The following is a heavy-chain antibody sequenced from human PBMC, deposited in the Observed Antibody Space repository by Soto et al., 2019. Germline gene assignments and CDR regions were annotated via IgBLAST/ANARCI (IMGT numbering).Heavy chain of an antibody. V-gene: IGHV3-74*01. CDR3: ARVNYGDYGGVYDY. J-gene: IGHJ4*02. Sequence: SLRLSCAASGFTVSSYLMHWVRQAPGKGLVWVSRINSDGSSTSFADSVKGRFTISRDNAKNTLYLQMNSLRAEDTALYYCARVNYGDYGGVYDYWGQGTLVTVSS. CDR1: GFTVSSYL. CDR2: INSDGSST. D-gene: IGHD4-17*01.